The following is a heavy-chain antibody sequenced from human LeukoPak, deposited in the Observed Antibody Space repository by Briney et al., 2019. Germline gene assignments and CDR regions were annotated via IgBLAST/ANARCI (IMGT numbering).Heavy chain of an antibody. J-gene: IGHJ5*02. CDR1: GYTFTSYG. V-gene: IGHV1-18*01. D-gene: IGHD2-2*02. CDR2: ISAYNGNT. Sequence: GASVKVSCKASGYTFTSYGISWVRQAPGQGLEWMGWISAYNGNTNYAQKLQGRVTMTTSTSTSTAYMELRSLRSDDTAVYYCARDGGGLCSSTSCYTNWFDPWGQGTLVTVSS. CDR3: ARDGGGLCSSTSCYTNWFDP.